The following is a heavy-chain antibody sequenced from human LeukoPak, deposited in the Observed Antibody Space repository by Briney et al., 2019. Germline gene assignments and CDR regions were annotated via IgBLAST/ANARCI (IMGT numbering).Heavy chain of an antibody. CDR2: IRYDGSVK. CDR1: GFTFSSYG. Sequence: GGSLRLSCAASGFTFSSYGVHWVRQAPGKGLEWVAFIRYDGSVKYYADSVKARFTISRDNSKNTLYLQMNTLRSEDTAVYYCAKQGGTATSGFDIWGQGTMVTVSS. CDR3: AKQGGTATSGFDI. V-gene: IGHV3-30*02. J-gene: IGHJ3*02. D-gene: IGHD1-1*01.